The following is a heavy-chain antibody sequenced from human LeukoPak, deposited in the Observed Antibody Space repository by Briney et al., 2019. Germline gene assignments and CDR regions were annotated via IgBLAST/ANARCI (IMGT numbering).Heavy chain of an antibody. V-gene: IGHV4-34*01. CDR2: VNYSGGT. D-gene: IGHD3-9*01. Sequence: SETLSLTCAVYAGSLSGYYWTWIRQPPGKGLEWIGEVNYSGGTNYNPSLQSRVIVSIDTSKNQFSLKLSSVTAADTAVYYCARGIGLRYFDWLLYPQYPHYYYYYGMDVWGQGTTVTVSS. CDR1: AGSLSGYY. J-gene: IGHJ6*02. CDR3: ARGIGLRYFDWLLYPQYPHYYYYYGMDV.